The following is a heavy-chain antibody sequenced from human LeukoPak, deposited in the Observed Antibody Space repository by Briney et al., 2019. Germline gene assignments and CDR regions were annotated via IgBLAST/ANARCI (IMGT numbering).Heavy chain of an antibody. CDR3: ARGNSGSYRDY. CDR1: GYTFTGYY. J-gene: IGHJ4*02. D-gene: IGHD1-26*01. CDR2: INPNSGGT. V-gene: IGHV1-2*04. Sequence: ASVKVSCKASGYTFTGYYIHWVRQAPGQGLEWMGWINPNSGGTNYAQNFQGWVTMTRDTSISTAYMELSRLRSDDTAVYYCARGNSGSYRDYWGQGTLVTVSS.